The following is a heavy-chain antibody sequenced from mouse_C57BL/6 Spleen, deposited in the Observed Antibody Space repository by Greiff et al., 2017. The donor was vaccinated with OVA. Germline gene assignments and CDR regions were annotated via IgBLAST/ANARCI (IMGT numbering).Heavy chain of an antibody. V-gene: IGHV10-1*01. J-gene: IGHJ3*01. D-gene: IGHD2-4*01. CDR2: IRSKSNNYAT. Sequence: EVQLVESGGGLVQPKGSLKLSCAASGFSFNTYAMNWVRQAPGKGLEWVARIRSKSNNYATYYADSVKDRFTISRDDSESMLYLQMNNLKTEDTAMYYCVRHGGYDYDGFAYWGQGTLVTVSA. CDR3: VRHGGYDYDGFAY. CDR1: GFSFNTYA.